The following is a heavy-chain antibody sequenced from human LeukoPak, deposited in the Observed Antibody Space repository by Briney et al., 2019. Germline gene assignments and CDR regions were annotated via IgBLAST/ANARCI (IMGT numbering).Heavy chain of an antibody. V-gene: IGHV3-23*01. Sequence: HPGGSLRLSCAASGFTFVSYAMNWVRQAPGKGLEWVSAISGSGGSTYYADSVKGRFTISRDNSKNTLYLQMNSLRAEDTAVYYCAKDTGYSYGYNYWGQGTLVTVSS. D-gene: IGHD5-18*01. J-gene: IGHJ4*02. CDR1: GFTFVSYA. CDR2: ISGSGGST. CDR3: AKDTGYSYGYNY.